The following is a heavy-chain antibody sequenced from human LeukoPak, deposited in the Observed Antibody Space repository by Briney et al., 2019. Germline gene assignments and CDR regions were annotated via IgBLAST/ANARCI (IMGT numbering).Heavy chain of an antibody. CDR3: ARPPTGDPKFDY. CDR1: GGSIDSRSYY. V-gene: IGHV4-39*01. Sequence: PSETLSLTCTVSGGSIDSRSYYWDWIRQAPGKGLEWIGTIYHSGSTEYNPSLKSRVAIFVDTSKNRFSLKLSTVTAADTAVYYCARPPTGDPKFDYWGQGTLVTVSS. CDR2: IYHSGST. J-gene: IGHJ4*02. D-gene: IGHD7-27*01.